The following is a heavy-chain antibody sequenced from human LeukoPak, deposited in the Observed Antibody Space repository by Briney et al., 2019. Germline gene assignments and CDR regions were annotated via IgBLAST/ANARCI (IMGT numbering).Heavy chain of an antibody. J-gene: IGHJ4*02. CDR2: ISGSGGNT. D-gene: IGHD2-15*01. V-gene: IGHV3-23*01. CDR1: GFTFSNYA. CDR3: AKGVDSGGTCYSSIDC. Sequence: GGSLRLSCAASGFTFSNYAMTWVRQAPGKGLEWVSVISGSGGNTLYANSVKGRFSISRDNSKNTLYLQMNSLRAEDTAVYYCAKGVDSGGTCYSSIDCWGQGTLVTVSP.